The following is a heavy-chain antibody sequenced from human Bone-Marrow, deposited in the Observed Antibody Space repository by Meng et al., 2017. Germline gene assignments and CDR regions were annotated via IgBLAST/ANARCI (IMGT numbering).Heavy chain of an antibody. CDR1: GFTFSSYS. Sequence: GESLKISCAASGFTFSSYSMNWVRQAPGKGLEWVSSISSSSSYIYYADSVKGRFTISRDNAKNSLYLQMNSLRAEDTALYYCARDLRKVRGVRGFDYWGQGTLVTVSS. D-gene: IGHD3-10*01. CDR3: ARDLRKVRGVRGFDY. CDR2: ISSSSSYI. V-gene: IGHV3-21*04. J-gene: IGHJ4*02.